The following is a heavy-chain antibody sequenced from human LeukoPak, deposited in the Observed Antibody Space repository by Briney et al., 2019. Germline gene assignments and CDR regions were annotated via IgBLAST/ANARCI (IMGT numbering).Heavy chain of an antibody. CDR3: ARDYGGSSPFDY. CDR2: ISSSGSDI. D-gene: IGHD4-23*01. V-gene: IGHV3-21*05. J-gene: IGHJ4*02. Sequence: GGSLRLSCAASGFTFSSYNMNWVRQAPGKGLEWVSYISSSGSDIYYAASVKVRFTISRDNAKNSLYLHMNSLRAEDTAVYYCARDYGGSSPFDYWGQGTLVTVSS. CDR1: GFTFSSYN.